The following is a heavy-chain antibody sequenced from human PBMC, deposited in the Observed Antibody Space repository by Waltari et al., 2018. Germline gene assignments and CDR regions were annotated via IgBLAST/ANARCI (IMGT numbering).Heavy chain of an antibody. D-gene: IGHD2-2*01. V-gene: IGHV3-23*01. J-gene: IGHJ4*02. Sequence: EAQLLESGGGLAQPGGSLRLSCAASGVTFSNSGMNWVRKAHGKGLEGVSGIGGSGGRTYYVDSVRGRFTISRDNSRNTLYLQMNSLRAEDTAVYYCAKSSGDDQVPRPHDYWGQGTLVTVSS. CDR1: GVTFSNSG. CDR3: AKSSGDDQVPRPHDY. CDR2: IGGSGGRT.